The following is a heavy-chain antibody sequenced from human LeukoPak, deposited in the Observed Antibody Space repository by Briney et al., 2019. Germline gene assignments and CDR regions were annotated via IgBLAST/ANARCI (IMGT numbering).Heavy chain of an antibody. D-gene: IGHD3-22*01. Sequence: ASVKVSCKASGYTLTDYYMHWVRQAPGQGLEWMGRINPNSGGTNYAQKFQGRVTVTRDTSISTVYMELSRLRSDDTAVYYCARVGYYESSGYYEYWGQGTLVTVSS. V-gene: IGHV1-2*06. CDR3: ARVGYYESSGYYEY. CDR2: INPNSGGT. CDR1: GYTLTDYY. J-gene: IGHJ4*02.